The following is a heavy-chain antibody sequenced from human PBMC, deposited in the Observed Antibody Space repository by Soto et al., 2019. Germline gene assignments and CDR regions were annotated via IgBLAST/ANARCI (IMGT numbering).Heavy chain of an antibody. CDR3: AGTTYYYGSGSYPPDY. D-gene: IGHD3-10*01. J-gene: IGHJ4*02. CDR1: GGTFSSYA. V-gene: IGHV1-69*06. Sequence: SVKVSCKASGGTFSSYAISWVRQAPGQGLEWMGGIIPIFGTANYAQKFQGRVTITADKSTSTAYMELSSLRSEDTAVHYCAGTTYYYGSGSYPPDYWGQGTLVTVSS. CDR2: IIPIFGTA.